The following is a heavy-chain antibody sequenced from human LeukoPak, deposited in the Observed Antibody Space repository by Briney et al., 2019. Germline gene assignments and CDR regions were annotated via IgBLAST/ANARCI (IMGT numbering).Heavy chain of an antibody. CDR1: GFTFSSYW. Sequence: GGSLRLSCAASGFTFSSYWMSWVRQAPGKGLEWVANIKQDGSEKYYVDSVKGRSTISRDNAKNSLYLQMNSLRAEDTAVYYCARSRGGLGYYFDYWGQGTLVTVSS. J-gene: IGHJ4*02. V-gene: IGHV3-7*01. CDR3: ARSRGGLGYYFDY. CDR2: IKQDGSEK. D-gene: IGHD3-16*01.